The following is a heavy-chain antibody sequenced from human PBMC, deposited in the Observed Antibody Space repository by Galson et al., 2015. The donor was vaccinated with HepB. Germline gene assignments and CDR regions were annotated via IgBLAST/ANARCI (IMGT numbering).Heavy chain of an antibody. CDR3: AREVVPAAIRLVFGDYYYYGMDV. V-gene: IGHV1-69*13. D-gene: IGHD2-2*02. CDR2: IIPIFGTA. CDR1: GGTFSSYA. Sequence: VKVSCKASGGTFSSYAISWVRQAPGQGLEWMGGIIPIFGTANYAQKFQGRVTITADESTSTAYMELSSLRSEDTAVYYCAREVVPAAIRLVFGDYYYYGMDVWGQGTTVTVSS. J-gene: IGHJ6*02.